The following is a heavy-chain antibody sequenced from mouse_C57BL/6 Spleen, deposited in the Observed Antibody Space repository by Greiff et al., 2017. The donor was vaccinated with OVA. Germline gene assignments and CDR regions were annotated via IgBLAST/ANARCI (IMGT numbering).Heavy chain of an antibody. J-gene: IGHJ1*03. V-gene: IGHV1-55*01. CDR2: LYPGSGST. CDR3: AREGAPNYGSSYRYFDV. Sequence: QVQLQQPGAALVKPGASVQMSCKASGYTFTSYWITWVKQSPGPGLAWIGDLYPGSGSTNYNEKFKSKATLTVDTSSSTAYMQLSSLTSEDSAVYYCAREGAPNYGSSYRYFDVWGTGTTVTVSS. D-gene: IGHD1-1*01. CDR1: GYTFTSYW.